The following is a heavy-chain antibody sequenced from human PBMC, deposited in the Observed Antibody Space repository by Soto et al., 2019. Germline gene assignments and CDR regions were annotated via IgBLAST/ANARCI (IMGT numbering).Heavy chain of an antibody. J-gene: IGHJ3*02. CDR1: GFTFSNAW. V-gene: IGHV3-15*07. CDR2: IKSKTDGGTT. CDR3: TTLVTMIVVDPADAFDI. Sequence: GGSLRLSCAASGFTFSNAWMNWVRQAPGKGLEWVGRIKSKTDGGTTDYAAPVKGRFTISRDDSKNTLYLQMNSLKTEDTAVYYCTTLVTMIVVDPADAFDIWGQGTMVTVSS. D-gene: IGHD3-22*01.